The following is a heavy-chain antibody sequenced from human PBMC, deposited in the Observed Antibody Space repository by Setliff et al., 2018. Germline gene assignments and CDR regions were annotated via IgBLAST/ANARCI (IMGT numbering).Heavy chain of an antibody. V-gene: IGHV3-23*01. Sequence: LRLSCAASGFTFSNYAMSWVRQAPGKGLEWVSAISGSGSNTFYADSVTGRFTISRDNSKNTLYLQMSSLRAEDTAVYYCASYCSSTSCPFDYWGQGTLVTVSS. D-gene: IGHD2-2*01. CDR1: GFTFSNYA. CDR2: ISGSGSNT. CDR3: ASYCSSTSCPFDY. J-gene: IGHJ4*02.